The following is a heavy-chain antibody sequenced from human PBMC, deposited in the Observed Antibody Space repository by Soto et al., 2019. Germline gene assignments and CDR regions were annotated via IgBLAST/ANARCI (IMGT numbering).Heavy chain of an antibody. J-gene: IGHJ4*02. CDR1: GFNFSSYV. CDR2: LWYDGGNK. V-gene: IGHV3-33*01. CDR3: ARDGQWLPRDGLRSSYYFDY. D-gene: IGHD6-19*01. Sequence: QVQLVESGGGVVQPGRSLRLSCAASGFNFSSYVMHWVRQAPGKGLEWVADLWYDGGNKYYADSVKGRFTISRDNSKNTLYLQMNSLRAEDTAVYYCARDGQWLPRDGLRSSYYFDYWGQGTLVTVSS.